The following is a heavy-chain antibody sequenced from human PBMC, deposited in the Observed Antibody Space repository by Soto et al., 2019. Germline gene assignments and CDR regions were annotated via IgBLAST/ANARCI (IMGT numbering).Heavy chain of an antibody. CDR1: GGTFSSYA. D-gene: IGHD6-13*01. V-gene: IGHV1-69*06. Sequence: ASVKVSCKASGGTFSSYAISWVRQAPGQGLEWMGGIIPIFGTANYAQKFQGRVTITADKSTSTAYMELSSLRSEDTAVYYCARDGATSRSWTYKNNFDYWGQGTLVTVSS. J-gene: IGHJ4*02. CDR2: IIPIFGTA. CDR3: ARDGATSRSWTYKNNFDY.